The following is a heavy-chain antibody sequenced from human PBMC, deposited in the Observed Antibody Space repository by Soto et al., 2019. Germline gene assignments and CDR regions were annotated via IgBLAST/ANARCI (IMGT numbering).Heavy chain of an antibody. CDR2: IYPGDSDT. Sequence: GESLKISCKGSGYSVTSYWIGWVRQMPGEGLEWMGIIYPGDSDTRYSPSFQGQVTISADKSISTAYLQWSSLKASDTAMYYCARPQYYDSSTGAFDIWGQGTMVTVSS. J-gene: IGHJ3*02. CDR3: ARPQYYDSSTGAFDI. D-gene: IGHD3-22*01. V-gene: IGHV5-51*01. CDR1: GYSVTSYW.